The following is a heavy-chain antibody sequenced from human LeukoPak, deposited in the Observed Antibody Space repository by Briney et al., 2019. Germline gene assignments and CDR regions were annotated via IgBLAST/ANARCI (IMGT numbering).Heavy chain of an antibody. CDR1: GGSISSSSYY. CDR3: ARQRRSISGSAHWFDP. V-gene: IGHV4-39*01. J-gene: IGHJ5*02. CDR2: IYYSGST. Sequence: KPSETLSLTCTVSGGSISSSSYYWGWIRQPPGKGLEWIGSIYYSGSTYYNPSLKSRVTISVDTSKNQFSLKLSSVTAADTAVYYCARQRRSISGSAHWFDPWGQGTLVTVSS. D-gene: IGHD5-12*01.